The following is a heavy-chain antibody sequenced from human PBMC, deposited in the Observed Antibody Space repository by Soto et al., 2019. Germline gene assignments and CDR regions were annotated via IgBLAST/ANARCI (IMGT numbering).Heavy chain of an antibody. Sequence: PGGSLRLSCAASGFTFSSYAMSWVRQAPGKGLEWVSAISSSGGSPYYADSVKGRFTISRDNAKNSLYLQMNSLRAEDTAVYYCARVERGITIFGVVIPPFDYWGQGTLVTVSS. CDR2: ISSSGGSP. CDR3: ARVERGITIFGVVIPPFDY. CDR1: GFTFSSYA. J-gene: IGHJ4*02. D-gene: IGHD3-3*01. V-gene: IGHV3-23*01.